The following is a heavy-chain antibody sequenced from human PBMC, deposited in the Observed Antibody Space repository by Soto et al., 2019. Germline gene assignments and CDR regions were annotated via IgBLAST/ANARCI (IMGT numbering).Heavy chain of an antibody. CDR3: ARAEISLWFGESCLDY. J-gene: IGHJ4*02. CDR2: ISAYNGNT. Sequence: QVQLVQSGAEVKKPGASVKVSGKASGYTFTSYGISWVRQAPGQGLEWMGWISAYNGNTNYAQKLQGRVTMTTDTSTSKAYMELRSLTSDDTAVYYCARAEISLWFGESCLDYWGQGTLVTVSS. CDR1: GYTFTSYG. V-gene: IGHV1-18*01. D-gene: IGHD3-10*01.